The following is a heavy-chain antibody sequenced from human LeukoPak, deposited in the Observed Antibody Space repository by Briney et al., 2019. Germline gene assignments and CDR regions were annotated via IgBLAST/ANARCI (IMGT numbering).Heavy chain of an antibody. CDR2: IYHSGST. V-gene: IGHV4-4*02. J-gene: IGHJ4*02. CDR3: AVGYYDILTGYVH. CDR1: GGSISSSNW. D-gene: IGHD3-9*01. Sequence: PSGTLSLTCAVSGGSISSSNWWSWVRQPPGKGLEWIGEIYHSGSTNYNPSLKGRVTISVDKSKNQFSLKLSSVTAADTAVYYCAVGYYDILTGYVHWGQGTLVTVSS.